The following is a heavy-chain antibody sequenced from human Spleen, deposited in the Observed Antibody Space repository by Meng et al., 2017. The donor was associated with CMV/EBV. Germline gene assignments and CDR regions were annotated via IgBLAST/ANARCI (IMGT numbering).Heavy chain of an antibody. CDR2: INPNSGGT. CDR3: AREANYDFWSGHFDY. Sequence: ASVKVSCKASGYTFTGYYMHWVRQAPGQGLEWMGWINPNSGGTNYAQKFQGRVTMTRDTSISTAYMELSSLRSEDTAVYYCAREANYDFWSGHFDYWGQGTLVTVSS. D-gene: IGHD3-3*01. CDR1: GYTFTGYY. V-gene: IGHV1-2*02. J-gene: IGHJ4*02.